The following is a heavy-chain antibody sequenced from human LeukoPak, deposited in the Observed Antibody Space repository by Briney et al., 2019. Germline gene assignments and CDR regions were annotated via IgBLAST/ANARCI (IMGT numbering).Heavy chain of an antibody. CDR1: GFTFNSYA. CDR2: IFGSGGSA. V-gene: IGHV3-23*01. Sequence: GESLRLSCAASGFTFNSYAMYWVRQAPGKGLEWVSGIFGSGGSAHYADSVKGRFTISRDNSKNTVYLQMDSLRVEDTAVYYCGKTTTGYSSGRYPGWPVDYWGQGTLVTVSS. CDR3: GKTTTGYSSGRYPGWPVDY. J-gene: IGHJ4*02. D-gene: IGHD6-19*01.